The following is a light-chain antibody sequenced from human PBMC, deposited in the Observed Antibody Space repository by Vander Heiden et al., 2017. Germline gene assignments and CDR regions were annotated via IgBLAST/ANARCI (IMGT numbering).Light chain of an antibody. CDR1: SSDVGSDNL. CDR2: EVS. CDR3: CSDAGSSTYV. Sequence: QSALTQPASVSGSPGQSIPISCPGPSSDVGSDNLVSWYQQPPGKAPKLMIYEVSKRPSGVSNRFSGSKSGNTASLTISGRQAEDEADYYCCSDAGSSTYVFGTGTKVTVL. J-gene: IGLJ1*01. V-gene: IGLV2-23*02.